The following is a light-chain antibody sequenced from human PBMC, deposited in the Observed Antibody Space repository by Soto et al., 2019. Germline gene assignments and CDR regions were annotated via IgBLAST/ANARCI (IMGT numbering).Light chain of an antibody. CDR2: GAS. CDR1: QGISSR. J-gene: IGKJ1*01. CDR3: QQANSFPWT. Sequence: DIQMTQSPSSVSASVGDRVTITCRASQGISSRLAWYQQKPGKAPKVLIYGASSLQSGVPSRFGGSGSGTDFTLTISSLQPEDFATYYCQQANSFPWTFDQGTRVEIK. V-gene: IGKV1-12*01.